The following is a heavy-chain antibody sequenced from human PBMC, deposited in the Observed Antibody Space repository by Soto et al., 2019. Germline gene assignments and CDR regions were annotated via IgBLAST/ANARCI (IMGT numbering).Heavy chain of an antibody. CDR1: EFTFSAYA. D-gene: IGHD4-17*01. CDR2: ITGSGGGT. J-gene: IGHJ3*01. V-gene: IGHV3-23*01. Sequence: ELQVLESGGGLAQPGGSLRLSCATSEFTFSAYAMTWVRQAPGEGLEWVSSITGSGGGTSYADSVKGRFSISRDNSKNTLYLRMDRLRVADTAVYYCTRDPNGDYVGAFDFWGQGILVTVSS. CDR3: TRDPNGDYVGAFDF.